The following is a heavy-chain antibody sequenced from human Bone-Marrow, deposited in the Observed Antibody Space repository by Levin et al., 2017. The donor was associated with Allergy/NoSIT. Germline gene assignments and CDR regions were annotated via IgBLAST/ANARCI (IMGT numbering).Heavy chain of an antibody. CDR2: IGSGGDT. Sequence: GGSLRLSCTASGFTFSSNAMTWVRQAPGKGLEWVSSIGSGGDTYHADSVKGRFTISRDNSKNTVYLQLNSLRAEDTAVYYCAKGGMGTDGGIGSWGQGTLVTVSS. D-gene: IGHD1/OR15-1a*01. V-gene: IGHV3-23*01. CDR3: AKGGMGTDGGIGS. J-gene: IGHJ4*02. CDR1: GFTFSSNA.